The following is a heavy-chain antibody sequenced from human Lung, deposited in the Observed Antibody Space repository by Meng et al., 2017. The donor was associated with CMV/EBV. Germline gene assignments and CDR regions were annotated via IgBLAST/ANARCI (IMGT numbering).Heavy chain of an antibody. D-gene: IGHD3-16*02. V-gene: IGHV3-23*01. CDR2: ISGSGGST. CDR3: AKGRSLGYYYYGMDV. J-gene: IGHJ6*02. CDR1: GFTFSSYA. Sequence: SCAASGFTFSSYAMSWVRQAPGKGLEWVSAISGSGGSTYYADSVKGRFTISRDNSKNTLYLQMNSLRAEDTAVYYCAKGRSLGYYYYGMDVWGQGTTVTFSS.